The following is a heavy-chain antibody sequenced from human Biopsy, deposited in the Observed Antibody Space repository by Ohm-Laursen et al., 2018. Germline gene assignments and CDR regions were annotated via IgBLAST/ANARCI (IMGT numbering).Heavy chain of an antibody. J-gene: IGHJ6*02. CDR1: GFTFSDYY. CDR2: ITNTGGTV. Sequence: SLRLSCSATGFTFSDYYMNWIRQAPGKGLEWVSFITNTGGTVYADSVKGRFTISRDNADNSLHLQMKSLRAEDTAVYYCARELGNGMDVWGQGTPVTVSS. V-gene: IGHV3-11*01. CDR3: ARELGNGMDV.